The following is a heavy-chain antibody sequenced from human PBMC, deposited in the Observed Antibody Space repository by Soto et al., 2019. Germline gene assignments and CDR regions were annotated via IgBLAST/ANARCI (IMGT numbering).Heavy chain of an antibody. D-gene: IGHD3-3*02. CDR1: GFTFNDYY. Sequence: QVQQVESGGGLVKPGGSLRLSCAASGFTFNDYYMTWIRQAPGTGLEWASYISSTGSYTKYADSVKGRFTICTDNVKKPLSHNMDNLGNENTGIYNCAREPSISSPLDYWGRGTQVTVSS. J-gene: IGHJ4*02. V-gene: IGHV3-11*05. CDR3: AREPSISSPLDY. CDR2: ISSTGSYT.